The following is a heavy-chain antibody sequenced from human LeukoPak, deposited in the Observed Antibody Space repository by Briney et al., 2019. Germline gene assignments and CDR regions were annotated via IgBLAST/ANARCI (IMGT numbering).Heavy chain of an antibody. CDR2: TIPFLGAA. Sequence: SVKVSCKASGGTFTSHTITWLRQASGQGLEWMGGTIPFLGAAHTAQKFQGRVTITTDESTDTAYLELSSLRSEDTAVYYCATDRNLEDCRSSSCYGVWAFNVWGQGTMVTVSS. J-gene: IGHJ3*01. D-gene: IGHD2-2*01. CDR3: ATDRNLEDCRSSSCYGVWAFNV. CDR1: GGTFTSHT. V-gene: IGHV1-69*05.